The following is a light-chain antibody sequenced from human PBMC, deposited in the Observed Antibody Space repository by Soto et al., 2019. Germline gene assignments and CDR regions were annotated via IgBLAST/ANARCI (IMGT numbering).Light chain of an antibody. Sequence: QSALTQPASVSGSPGQSITISCTGTGSDVGGYNYVSWDQQHPGKAPKVMIYDVSNRPSGVSNRFSGSKSGNTASLTISGLQAEDEADYYCSSYTSASTPLVFGGGTKLTVL. CDR1: GSDVGGYNY. CDR3: SSYTSASTPLV. J-gene: IGLJ2*01. CDR2: DVS. V-gene: IGLV2-14*01.